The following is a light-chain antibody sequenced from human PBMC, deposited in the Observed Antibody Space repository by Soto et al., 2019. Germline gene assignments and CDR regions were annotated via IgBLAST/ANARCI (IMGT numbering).Light chain of an antibody. J-gene: IGKJ1*01. Sequence: DIVMTQSPLSLPVTPGEPASISCRSSQSLLHTDGYNYLDWFLQKPGQSPQLLIYVASNRASGVPDRFSGSGSGTDFTLKISRVEAEDVGVYYGMQDLQTPRTFGQGTKVEI. CDR1: QSLLHTDGYNY. CDR3: MQDLQTPRT. V-gene: IGKV2-28*01. CDR2: VAS.